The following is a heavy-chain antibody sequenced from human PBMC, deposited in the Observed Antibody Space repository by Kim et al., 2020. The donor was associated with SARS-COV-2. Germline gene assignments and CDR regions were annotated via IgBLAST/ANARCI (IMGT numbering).Heavy chain of an antibody. J-gene: IGHJ3*02. D-gene: IGHD3-10*01. Sequence: VKGRFNISRDNSKNTLYLQMNSLRAEDTAVYYCAKVTTMVRGVISRAFDIWGQGTMVTVSS. V-gene: IGHV3-23*01. CDR3: AKVTTMVRGVISRAFDI.